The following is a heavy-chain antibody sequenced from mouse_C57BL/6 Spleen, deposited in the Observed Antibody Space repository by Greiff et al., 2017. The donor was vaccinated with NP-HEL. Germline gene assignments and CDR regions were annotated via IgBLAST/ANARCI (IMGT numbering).Heavy chain of an antibody. V-gene: IGHV3-6*01. J-gene: IGHJ4*01. Sequence: VQLKESGPGLVKPSQSLSLTCSVTGYSITSGYYWNWIRQFPGNKLEWMGYISYDGSNNYNPSLKNRISITRDTSKNQFFLKLNSVTTEDTATYYCARDDGNYDAMDYWGQGTSVTVSS. CDR3: ARDDGNYDAMDY. CDR2: ISYDGSN. CDR1: GYSITSGYY. D-gene: IGHD2-1*01.